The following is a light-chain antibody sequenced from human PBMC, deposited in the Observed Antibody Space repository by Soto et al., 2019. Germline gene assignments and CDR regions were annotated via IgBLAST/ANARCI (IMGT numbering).Light chain of an antibody. V-gene: IGLV2-8*01. CDR1: SSDVGRYNY. CDR3: NTYVGSNNYV. J-gene: IGLJ1*01. Sequence: QSALTQPPSASGSPGQSVTSSCIGTSSDVGRYNYVSWYQHHPGKAPKLIIYEVTKRPSGVPDRFCGSKSGNTASLTVSGLQADDEADYYFNTYVGSNNYVFGTGTKVTVL. CDR2: EVT.